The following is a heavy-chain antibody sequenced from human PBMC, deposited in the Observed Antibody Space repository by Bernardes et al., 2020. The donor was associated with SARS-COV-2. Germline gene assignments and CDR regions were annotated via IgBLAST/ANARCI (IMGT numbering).Heavy chain of an antibody. V-gene: IGHV3-33*01. CDR1: GFTFRSYG. J-gene: IGHJ3*01. CDR2: TWSDGRSK. CDR3: ARDSDSTVATFEGGLDF. D-gene: IGHD4-17*01. Sequence: GGSLRLSRAASGFTFRSYGMHWVRQAPGKGLEWVALTWSDGRSKFYADSVNGRFTISRDNSKNILYLEMNSLRSDDTAVYYCARDSDSTVATFEGGLDFWGQGTMVTVSS.